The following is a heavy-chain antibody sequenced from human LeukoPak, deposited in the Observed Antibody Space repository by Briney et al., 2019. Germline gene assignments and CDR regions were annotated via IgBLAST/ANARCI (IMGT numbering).Heavy chain of an antibody. J-gene: IGHJ3*02. CDR3: ARDLPITMIGDAFDI. V-gene: IGHV4-4*07. Sequence: SETLSLTCTVSGGSISSYYWSWIRQPAGKGLEWIGRIYTSGSTNYNPSPKSRVTMSVDTSKNQFSLKLSSVTAADTAVYYCARDLPITMIGDAFDIWGQGTMVTVSS. D-gene: IGHD3-22*01. CDR2: IYTSGST. CDR1: GGSISSYY.